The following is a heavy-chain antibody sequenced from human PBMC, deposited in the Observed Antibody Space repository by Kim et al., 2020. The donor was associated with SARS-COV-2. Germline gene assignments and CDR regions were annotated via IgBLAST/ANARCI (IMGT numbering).Heavy chain of an antibody. CDR3: ARVGDILTGLWYFDL. V-gene: IGHV3-20*01. Sequence: GGSLRLSCAASGFTFDDYGMSWVRQAPGKGLEWISGINWNGGSTGYADSVKGRFTISRDNAKNSLYLQMNSLRAEDTALYHCARVGDILTGLWYFDLWGRGTLVTVSS. CDR1: GFTFDDYG. J-gene: IGHJ2*01. CDR2: INWNGGST. D-gene: IGHD3-9*01.